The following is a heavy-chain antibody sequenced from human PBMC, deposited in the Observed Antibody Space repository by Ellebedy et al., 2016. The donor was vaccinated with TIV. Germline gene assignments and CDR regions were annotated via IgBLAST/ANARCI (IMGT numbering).Heavy chain of an antibody. J-gene: IGHJ6*02. Sequence: AASVKVSCKASGYTFTSYYMHWVRQAPGQGLEWMGIINPSGGSTSYAQKLQGRVTMTRDTSTSTVYMELSSLRSEDTAVYYCARESYQKGYCSGGSCKHSDYYYYYYGMDVWGQGTTVTVSS. D-gene: IGHD2-15*01. CDR3: ARESYQKGYCSGGSCKHSDYYYYYYGMDV. CDR1: GYTFTSYY. V-gene: IGHV1-46*04. CDR2: INPSGGST.